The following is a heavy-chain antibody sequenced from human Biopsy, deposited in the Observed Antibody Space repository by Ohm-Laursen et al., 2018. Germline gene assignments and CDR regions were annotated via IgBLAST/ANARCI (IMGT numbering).Heavy chain of an antibody. Sequence: SVKVSCNASGAIFSNYAITWVRQAPGQGLEWMGGIIPLFGAPNYAQKFQGRLTITADESKSTTYMELSSLRSEDTAVYYCAGLAQIYGDSPFDPWGQGTLVTVSS. V-gene: IGHV1-69*13. CDR2: IIPLFGAP. CDR3: AGLAQIYGDSPFDP. J-gene: IGHJ5*02. D-gene: IGHD4-17*01. CDR1: GAIFSNYA.